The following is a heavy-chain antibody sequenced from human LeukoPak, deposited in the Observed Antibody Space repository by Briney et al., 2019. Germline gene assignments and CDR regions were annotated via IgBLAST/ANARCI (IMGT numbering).Heavy chain of an antibody. CDR2: ISAYNGNT. D-gene: IGHD6-19*01. J-gene: IGHJ4*02. V-gene: IGHV1-18*01. Sequence: ASVKVSCKASGYTFTSYGISWVRQAPGQGLEWIGWISAYNGNTNYAQKIQSRVTMTTDTSTSTASMELRSLRSDDTAVYYCARDSVAVEFDYWGQGTLVTVSS. CDR1: GYTFTSYG. CDR3: ARDSVAVEFDY.